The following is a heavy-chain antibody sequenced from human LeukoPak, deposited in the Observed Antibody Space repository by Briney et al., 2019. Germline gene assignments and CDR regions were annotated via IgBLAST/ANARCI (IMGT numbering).Heavy chain of an antibody. CDR3: ARSGSGYFDY. Sequence: GGSLRLPCAASGITLSVYWMSWVRQAPGKGLEWVANIKQDGSEKYYRDSVQGRFTISRDNAKNSLYLQMNSLRAEDTAVYYCARSGSGYFDYWGQGSPVTVSS. V-gene: IGHV3-7*01. J-gene: IGHJ4*02. CDR2: IKQDGSEK. CDR1: GITLSVYW.